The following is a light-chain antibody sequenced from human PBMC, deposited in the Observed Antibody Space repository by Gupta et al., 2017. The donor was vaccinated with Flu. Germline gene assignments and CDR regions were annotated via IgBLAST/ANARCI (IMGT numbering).Light chain of an antibody. J-gene: IGKJ1*01. Sequence: EIVLTQSPDFQSGTPKEKVTITCRASQNIGGALHWYQQKPDQSPKLLIKYASQSFSGVPSRFIGSGSGTDFTLTINSLEPEDAATYYCQQSSDLPWTFGQGTKVEIK. V-gene: IGKV6-21*01. CDR2: YAS. CDR1: QNIGGA. CDR3: QQSSDLPWT.